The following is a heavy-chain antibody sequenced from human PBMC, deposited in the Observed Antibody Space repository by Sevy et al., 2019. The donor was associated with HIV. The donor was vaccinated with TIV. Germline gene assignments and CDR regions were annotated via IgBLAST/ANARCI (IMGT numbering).Heavy chain of an antibody. D-gene: IGHD3-22*01. J-gene: IGHJ3*02. CDR1: GFAFSSYA. CDR2: IYGSGGVT. V-gene: IGHV3-23*01. Sequence: GGSLRLSCEASGFAFSSYAMSWVRQAPGKGLEWISTIYGSGGVTYYADSVKGRFTISRDKSKNTLYLQMNSLRTEDTALYYCAGGRYDSSGSFDALDIWGQGTMVTVSS. CDR3: AGGRYDSSGSFDALDI.